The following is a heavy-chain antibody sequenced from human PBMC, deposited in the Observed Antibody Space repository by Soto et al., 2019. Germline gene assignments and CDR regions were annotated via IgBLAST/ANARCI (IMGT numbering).Heavy chain of an antibody. J-gene: IGHJ4*02. V-gene: IGHV1-2*04. CDR3: ARVKSRGSYGPPDY. CDR2: INPNSGGT. CDR1: GYTFTGYY. Sequence: QVQLVQSGAEVKKPGASVKVSCKASGYTFTGYYMHWVRQAPGQGLEWMGWINPNSGGTNYAQKFQGWVTMTRDTSISTDYMELSRLRSDDTAVYYCARVKSRGSYGPPDYWGQGTLVTVSS. D-gene: IGHD1-26*01.